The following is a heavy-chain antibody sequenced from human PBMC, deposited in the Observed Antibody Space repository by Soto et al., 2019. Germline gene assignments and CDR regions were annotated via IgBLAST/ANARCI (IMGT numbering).Heavy chain of an antibody. V-gene: IGHV3-7*05. CDR3: VKSPMVRTFHYGMEV. Sequence: EVQLVESGGGLVQPGGSLRVSCAASGFSFSSYWMSWVRHGPGKGLEWVADINEEGTERYYADSVKGRFTISRDNGEISVYLQMNILRVDDTGVYSCVKSPMVRTFHYGMEVWGQGTTVSVSS. D-gene: IGHD2-8*01. CDR2: INEEGTER. CDR1: GFSFSSYW. J-gene: IGHJ6*02.